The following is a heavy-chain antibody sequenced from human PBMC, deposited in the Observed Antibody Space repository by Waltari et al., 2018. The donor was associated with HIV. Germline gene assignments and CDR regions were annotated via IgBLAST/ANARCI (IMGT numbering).Heavy chain of an antibody. CDR3: ARRFRDYYYGRDV. Sequence: QVQLQESGPGLVQPSEPLSLTCTVPGGSISSYYWSWMRQPQAKGREWIGYIYYSGSTNYNPSLKSRVTISVDTSKNQFSLKLSAVTAANTAVYYCARRFRDYYYGRDVWGQGTTVTVSS. V-gene: IGHV4-59*01. D-gene: IGHD3-3*01. J-gene: IGHJ6*02. CDR1: GGSISSYY. CDR2: IYYSGST.